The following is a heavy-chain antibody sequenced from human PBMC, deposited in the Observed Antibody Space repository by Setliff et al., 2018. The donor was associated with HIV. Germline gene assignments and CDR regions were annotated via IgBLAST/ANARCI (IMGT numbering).Heavy chain of an antibody. CDR2: IYPGDSDT. D-gene: IGHD4-17*01. CDR3: ATWTRAETSENFQH. J-gene: IGHJ1*01. CDR1: GYSFTIYW. V-gene: IGHV5-51*01. Sequence: GESLKISCKASGYSFTIYWIGWVRQMPGKGLEWMGVIYPGDSDTRYSPSFQGQVTISADKSITTAYVQWCSLKASDTAMYYCATWTRAETSENFQHWGQGTLVTVSS.